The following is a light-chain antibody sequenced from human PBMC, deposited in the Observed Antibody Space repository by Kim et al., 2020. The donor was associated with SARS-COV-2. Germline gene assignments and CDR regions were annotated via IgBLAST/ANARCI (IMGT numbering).Light chain of an antibody. CDR3: NSRDSSGNHLV. CDR1: SLRSYY. J-gene: IGLJ3*02. V-gene: IGLV3-19*01. Sequence: SSELTQDPAVSVALGQTVRITCQGDSLRSYYASWYQQKPGQAPVLVISGKNNRPSGIPDRFSGSSSGNTACLTITGAQAEDEADYYCNSRDSSGNHLVFGGGTQLTVL. CDR2: GKN.